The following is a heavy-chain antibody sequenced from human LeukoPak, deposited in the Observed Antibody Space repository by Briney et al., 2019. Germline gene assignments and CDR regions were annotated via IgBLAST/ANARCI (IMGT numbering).Heavy chain of an antibody. Sequence: ASVKVSCKASGYTFTGYYMHWVRQAPGQGLEWMGWINPNSGGTNYAQKFQGRVTMTRDTSISTAYMELSRLRSGDTAVYYCARLFSSDYLQRSWGQGTLVTVSS. V-gene: IGHV1-2*02. J-gene: IGHJ5*02. CDR3: ARLFSSDYLQRS. CDR1: GYTFTGYY. CDR2: INPNSGGT. D-gene: IGHD4-17*01.